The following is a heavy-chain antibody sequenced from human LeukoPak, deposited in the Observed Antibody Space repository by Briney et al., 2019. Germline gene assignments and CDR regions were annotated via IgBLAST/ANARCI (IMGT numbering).Heavy chain of an antibody. V-gene: IGHV3-7*01. Sequence: PGGSLRLSCEASGFTFSSYWMSWVRQAPGKGLEWVANIRDDGGEIYYVDSVKGRFTISRDNAKSSLFLQMNSLRAEDAAVYYCAKEIWFGEFLGFDYWGQGTLVTVSS. CDR2: IRDDGGEI. CDR1: GFTFSSYW. CDR3: AKEIWFGEFLGFDY. D-gene: IGHD3-10*01. J-gene: IGHJ4*02.